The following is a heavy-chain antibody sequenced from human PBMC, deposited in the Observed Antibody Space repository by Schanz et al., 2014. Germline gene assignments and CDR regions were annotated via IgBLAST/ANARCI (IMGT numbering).Heavy chain of an antibody. CDR3: ARWFLIRGVILDS. D-gene: IGHD3-10*01. Sequence: VQLVESGGGLVKPGGSLRLSCGVSGFTASSHSMNWVRQAPGKGLEWVSSINTGGDSTYYADSVKGRFTISRDNSRDTVYLQMNSLRADDTAMYYCARWFLIRGVILDSWGQGTLVTVSS. V-gene: IGHV3-21*03. J-gene: IGHJ4*02. CDR2: INTGGDST. CDR1: GFTASSHS.